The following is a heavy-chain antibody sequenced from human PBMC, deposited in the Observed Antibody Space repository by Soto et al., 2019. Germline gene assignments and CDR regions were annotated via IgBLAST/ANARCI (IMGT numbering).Heavy chain of an antibody. CDR1: GGSISSSNW. J-gene: IGHJ6*02. D-gene: IGHD2-2*01. Sequence: QVQLQESGPGLVQPSGTLSLTCAVSGGSISSSNWWRWVRQPPGKGLEWIGEIYHSGSTNYNPSLQRRVPISVDKSKNQFSLQLSSVTAADTAVYYCARVVGGYYYGMDVWGQGTTVTVSS. V-gene: IGHV4-4*02. CDR3: ARVVGGYYYGMDV. CDR2: IYHSGST.